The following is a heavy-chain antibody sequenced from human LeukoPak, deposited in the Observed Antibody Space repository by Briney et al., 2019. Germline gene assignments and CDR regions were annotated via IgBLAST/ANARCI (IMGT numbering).Heavy chain of an antibody. Sequence: GGSLRLSCAASGFTFSSYEMNWVRQAPGKGLEWISYISSTSSSIYYADSVKGRFTISRDNAKNSVHLQMNSLRAEGTATYYCVSAYGGLLDYWGQGTLVTVSS. V-gene: IGHV3-48*03. CDR3: VSAYGGLLDY. D-gene: IGHD3-16*01. CDR1: GFTFSSYE. J-gene: IGHJ4*02. CDR2: ISSTSSSI.